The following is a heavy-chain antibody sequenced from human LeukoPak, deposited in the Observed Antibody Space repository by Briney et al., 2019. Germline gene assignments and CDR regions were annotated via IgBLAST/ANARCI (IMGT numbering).Heavy chain of an antibody. CDR3: SGGYYYDSSGYYGLDY. J-gene: IGHJ4*02. CDR2: ISAYNGNT. V-gene: IGHV1-18*01. Sequence: ASVKVSFKASVYTFTSYGISGVRQAPGQGVEWMGWISAYNGNTNYAQKLQGRVTMPTDTSTSTPYMQLRSLRADDTAVYYCSGGYYYDSSGYYGLDYWGQGTLVTVSS. D-gene: IGHD3-22*01. CDR1: VYTFTSYG.